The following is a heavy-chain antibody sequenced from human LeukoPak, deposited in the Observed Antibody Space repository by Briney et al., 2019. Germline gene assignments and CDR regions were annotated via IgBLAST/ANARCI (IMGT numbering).Heavy chain of an antibody. V-gene: IGHV3-23*01. CDR2: ISGSGGST. Sequence: GGSLRLSCAASGVTFSSYGMSWVRQAPGKGLGWGSAISGSGGSTYYADSVKGRFTIPRDNSKNTLYLQMNSLRAEDTAVYYCAKVHRTMIVVVITTNWYFDLWGRGTLVTVSS. D-gene: IGHD3-22*01. J-gene: IGHJ2*01. CDR3: AKVHRTMIVVVITTNWYFDL. CDR1: GVTFSSYG.